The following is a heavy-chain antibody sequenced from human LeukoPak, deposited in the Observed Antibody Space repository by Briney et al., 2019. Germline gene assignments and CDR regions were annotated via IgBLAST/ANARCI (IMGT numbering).Heavy chain of an antibody. J-gene: IGHJ1*01. CDR2: ISGSGGST. CDR1: GFTFSSYA. V-gene: IGHV3-23*01. CDR3: AKSSSWYFFQH. Sequence: GGSLRLPCAASGFTFSSYAMSWVRQAPGKGLEWVSAISGSGGSTYYADSVKGRFTISRDNSKNTLYLQMNSLRAEDTAVYYCAKSSSWYFFQHWGQGTLVTVSS. D-gene: IGHD6-13*01.